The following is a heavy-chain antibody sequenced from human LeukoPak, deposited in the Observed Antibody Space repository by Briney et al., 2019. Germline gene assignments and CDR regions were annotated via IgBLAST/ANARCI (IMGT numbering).Heavy chain of an antibody. J-gene: IGHJ5*02. CDR2: IYSGGST. CDR1: GFTFSSCG. V-gene: IGHV3-NL1*01. Sequence: GGSLRLSCAASGFTFSSCGFHWVRQAPGKGLEWVSVIYSGGSTYYADSVKGRFTISRDNSKNTLYLQMNSLRAEDTAVYYCARGPNWFDPWGQGTLVTVSS. CDR3: ARGPNWFDP.